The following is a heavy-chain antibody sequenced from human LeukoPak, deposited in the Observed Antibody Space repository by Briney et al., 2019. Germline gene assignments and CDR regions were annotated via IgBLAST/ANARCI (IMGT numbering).Heavy chain of an antibody. CDR3: ARGPNSGSYRGLSY. CDR1: GGSISSSRYY. D-gene: IGHD1-26*01. V-gene: IGHV4-39*07. J-gene: IGHJ4*02. Sequence: SETLSLTCTVSGGSISSSRYYWGWIRQPPGKGLEWIGSIYYSGSTYYNPSLKSRVTISVDTSKNQFSLKLSSVTAADTAVYYCARGPNSGSYRGLSYWGQGTLVTVSS. CDR2: IYYSGST.